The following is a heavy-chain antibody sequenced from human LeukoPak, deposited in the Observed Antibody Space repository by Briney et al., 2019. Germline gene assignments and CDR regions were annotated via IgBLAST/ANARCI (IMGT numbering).Heavy chain of an antibody. V-gene: IGHV4-59*01. CDR1: GGSISSYY. CDR3: ARKSWGDYVFDY. J-gene: IGHJ4*02. Sequence: SETLSLTCTVSGGSISSYYWSWIRQPPGKGLEWIGYIYYSGNTNYNPSLKTRVTISVDTSKNQFSLKLSSVTAADTAVYYCARKSWGDYVFDYWGQGTLVTVSS. CDR2: IYYSGNT. D-gene: IGHD4-17*01.